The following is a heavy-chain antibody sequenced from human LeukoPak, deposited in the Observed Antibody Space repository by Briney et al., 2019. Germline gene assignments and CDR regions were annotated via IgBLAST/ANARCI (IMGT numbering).Heavy chain of an antibody. Sequence: GGSLRLSCAASGFTFSSYEMNWVRQAPGKGLEWVSYISSSGSTIYYADSVKGRFTISRDNAKNSLYLQMNSLRAEDTAVYYCARDRGAQWLVPLDYWGQGTWSPSPQ. CDR2: ISSSGSTI. D-gene: IGHD6-19*01. V-gene: IGHV3-48*03. CDR1: GFTFSSYE. J-gene: IGHJ4*02. CDR3: ARDRGAQWLVPLDY.